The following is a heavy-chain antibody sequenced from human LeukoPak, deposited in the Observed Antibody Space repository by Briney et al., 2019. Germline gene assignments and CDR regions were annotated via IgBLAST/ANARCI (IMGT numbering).Heavy chain of an antibody. V-gene: IGHV3-53*01. CDR1: GFTVSTIY. CDR3: ARANRGAFDQ. CDR2: IHGDGTT. Sequence: GGSLRLSCAAYGFTVSTIYMSWVRQAPGMGLEWVSLIHGDGTTYYADSVKGRFTISRDNSKNTLYLQMNTLRGDDTAVYYCARANRGAFDQWGQGTLVTVSS. J-gene: IGHJ4*02. D-gene: IGHD1-26*01.